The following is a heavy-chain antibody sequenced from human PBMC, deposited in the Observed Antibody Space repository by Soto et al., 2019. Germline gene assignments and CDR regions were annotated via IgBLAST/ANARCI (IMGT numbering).Heavy chain of an antibody. Sequence: SETLSLTCAASGGSISAYYWSWIRQPPGKGLEWLGYIFYTGSTDYNPSLKGRVTISVDTSKNQFSLKLTSVTAADTAVYYCARLNRGTYDYWGQGVLVTVSS. CDR1: GGSISAYY. CDR2: IFYTGST. CDR3: ARLNRGTYDY. V-gene: IGHV4-59*01. J-gene: IGHJ4*02.